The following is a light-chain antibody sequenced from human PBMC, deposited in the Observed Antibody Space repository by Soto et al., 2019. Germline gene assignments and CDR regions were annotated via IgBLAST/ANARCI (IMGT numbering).Light chain of an antibody. J-gene: IGKJ4*01. CDR1: QGIRSE. CDR3: IQDYNYPLT. Sequence: IQMTQSPSTLPASVGDRVTITCRASQGIRSELGWYQQKPGKAPNLLIYTASSLQSGVPSRFSGSGSGTDFTLTISSLQPEDFATYYCIQDYNYPLTFGGGTKVDIK. CDR2: TAS. V-gene: IGKV1-6*01.